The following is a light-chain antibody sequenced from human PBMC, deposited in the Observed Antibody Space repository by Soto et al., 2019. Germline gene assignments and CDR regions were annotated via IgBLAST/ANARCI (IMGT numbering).Light chain of an antibody. V-gene: IGLV2-14*03. CDR3: NSYTGSSTLV. CDR2: DVT. J-gene: IGLJ2*01. CDR1: SSDVGGYNY. Sequence: QSALTQPASVSGSPGQSITISCTGTSSDVGGYNYVSWYQQYPGKAPKLLIYDVTKRPSGVSNRFSGSKSGNTASLTISGLQAEDEADYYCNSYTGSSTLVFGGGTKLTVL.